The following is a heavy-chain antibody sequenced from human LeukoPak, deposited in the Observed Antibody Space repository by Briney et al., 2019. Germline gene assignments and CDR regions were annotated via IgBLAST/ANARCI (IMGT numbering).Heavy chain of an antibody. CDR2: IHSDGGST. CDR3: AKDLELAPFDY. J-gene: IGHJ4*02. Sequence: PGGSLRLSCAASGFSFSNYWMHWVRQAPGTGLVWVSRIHSDGGSTYADSVKGRFTISRDNSKDTLYLQMNSLGAEDTAVYYCAKDLELAPFDYWGQGTLVTVSS. V-gene: IGHV3-74*01. CDR1: GFSFSNYW. D-gene: IGHD1-26*01.